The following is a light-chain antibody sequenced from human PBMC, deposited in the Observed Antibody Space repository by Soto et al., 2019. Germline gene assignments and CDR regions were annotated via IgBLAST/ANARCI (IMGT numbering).Light chain of an antibody. Sequence: QPVLTQPPSASGTPGQRVTISCSGSSSNIGSNYVYWYQQLPGTAPKVLIYNNNQRPSGVPDRFSGSKSGNSASLAISGLRSEDEADYYCATWDDSLSGVVFGGGTKLTVL. J-gene: IGLJ3*02. CDR3: ATWDDSLSGVV. CDR1: SSNIGSNY. V-gene: IGLV1-47*02. CDR2: NNN.